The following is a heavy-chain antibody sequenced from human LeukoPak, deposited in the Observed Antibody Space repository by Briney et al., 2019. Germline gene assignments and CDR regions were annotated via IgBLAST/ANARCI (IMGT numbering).Heavy chain of an antibody. CDR2: IYYSGST. V-gene: IGHV4-59*01. Sequence: SETLSLTCTVSGGSISSYYWSWIRQPPGKGLEWIGYIYYSGSTNYDPSLKSRVTISVDMSKNQFSLKLSSVTAADTAVYYCARVTYSYGFHYWGQGTLVTVSS. D-gene: IGHD5-18*01. CDR1: GGSISSYY. CDR3: ARVTYSYGFHY. J-gene: IGHJ4*02.